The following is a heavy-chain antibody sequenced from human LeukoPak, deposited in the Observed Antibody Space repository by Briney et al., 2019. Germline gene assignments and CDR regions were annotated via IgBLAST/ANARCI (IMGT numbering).Heavy chain of an antibody. CDR2: ISGSGGNT. CDR1: GFTFSSYA. J-gene: IGHJ4*02. V-gene: IGHV3-23*01. CDR3: AKGPLIEVAGTTWDY. Sequence: GGSLRLSCEASGFTFSSYAMSWVRQAPGKGLEWVSAISGSGGNTYYADSVKGRFSISRDNSKNTLYLQMNGLRVDDTAVYYCAKGPLIEVAGTTWDYWGQGTLVTVSS. D-gene: IGHD6-19*01.